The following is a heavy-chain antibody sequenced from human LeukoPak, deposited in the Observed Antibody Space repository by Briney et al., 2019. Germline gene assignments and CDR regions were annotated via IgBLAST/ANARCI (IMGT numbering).Heavy chain of an antibody. Sequence: GGSLRLSCAASGVTCDDYGMSWVRQAPGKGVEWVSGINWNGGSIAYADSVIGRFTISRDNAKNSLYLQMNSLRGEDTALYYCARDWGADSSGYRDFWGQGTLVTVSS. J-gene: IGHJ4*02. D-gene: IGHD3-22*01. CDR1: GVTCDDYG. CDR3: ARDWGADSSGYRDF. CDR2: INWNGGSI. V-gene: IGHV3-20*04.